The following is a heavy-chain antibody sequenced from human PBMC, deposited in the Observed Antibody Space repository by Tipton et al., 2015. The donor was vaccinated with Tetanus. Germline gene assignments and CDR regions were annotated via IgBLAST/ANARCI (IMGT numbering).Heavy chain of an antibody. Sequence: TLSLTCSVFGVSISDTSFYWAWIRQPPGKGLEWIGSIYDSGSIYYNPSLKSRVTISVDTSKNQFSLKLGSVTAADTAVYYCVRHVSGMFSGLDSKFWGQGTLVAVSS. CDR2: IYDSGSI. CDR3: VRHVSGMFSGLDSKF. V-gene: IGHV4-39*01. D-gene: IGHD5-12*01. J-gene: IGHJ4*02. CDR1: GVSISDTSFY.